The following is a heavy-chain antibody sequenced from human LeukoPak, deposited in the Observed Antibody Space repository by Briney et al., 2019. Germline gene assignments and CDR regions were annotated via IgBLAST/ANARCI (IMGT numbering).Heavy chain of an antibody. V-gene: IGHV3-7*01. CDR2: IKQDGSEK. D-gene: IGHD6-13*01. J-gene: IGHJ3*02. CDR3: AREGGSSSIAAAGDDAFDI. CDR1: GFTFSSYW. Sequence: GGSLRLSCAASGFTFSSYWMSWVRQAPGKGLEWVANIKQDGSEKYYVDSVKGRFTISRDNAKNSLYLQMNSLRAEDTAVYYCAREGGSSSIAAAGDDAFDIWGQGTMVTVSS.